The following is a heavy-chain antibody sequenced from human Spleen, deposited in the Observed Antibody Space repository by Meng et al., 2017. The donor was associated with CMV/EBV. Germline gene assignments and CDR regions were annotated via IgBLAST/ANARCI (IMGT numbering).Heavy chain of an antibody. CDR3: ARGGCSSTSCYKNWFDP. D-gene: IGHD2-2*01. V-gene: IGHV4-34*01. J-gene: IGHJ5*02. CDR1: GGSFSGYY. CDR2: INHSGST. Sequence: YGGSFSGYYWSWIRQPPGKGLEWIGEINHSGSTNYNPSLKSRVTISVDTSKTQFSLKLSSVTAADTAVYYCARGGCSSTSCYKNWFDPWGQGTLVTVSS.